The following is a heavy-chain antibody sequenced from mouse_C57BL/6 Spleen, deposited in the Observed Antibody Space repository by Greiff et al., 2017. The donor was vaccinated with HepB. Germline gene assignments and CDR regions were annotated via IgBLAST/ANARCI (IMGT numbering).Heavy chain of an antibody. D-gene: IGHD1-1*01. V-gene: IGHV6-3*01. CDR2: IRLKSDNYAT. CDR3: TDYYDGAY. J-gene: IGHJ3*01. Sequence: DVQLVESGGGLVQPGGSMKLSCVASGFTFSNYWMNWVRQSPEKGLEWVAQIRLKSDNYATHYAESVKGRFTISRDDSKSSVYLQMNNLRAEDTGIYYCTDYYDGAYWGQGTLVTVSA. CDR1: GFTFSNYW.